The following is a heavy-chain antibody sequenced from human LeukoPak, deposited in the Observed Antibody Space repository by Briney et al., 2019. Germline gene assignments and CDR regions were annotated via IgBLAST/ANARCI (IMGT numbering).Heavy chain of an antibody. Sequence: GASVKLSCKASGYTFTSYGISWVRQAPGQGLEWMGWISAYNGNTNYAQKLQGRVTMTTDTSTSTAYMELRSLRSDDTAVYYCAREGAVAGMDYYYGMDVWGQGTTVTVSS. J-gene: IGHJ6*02. D-gene: IGHD6-19*01. V-gene: IGHV1-18*01. CDR1: GYTFTSYG. CDR3: AREGAVAGMDYYYGMDV. CDR2: ISAYNGNT.